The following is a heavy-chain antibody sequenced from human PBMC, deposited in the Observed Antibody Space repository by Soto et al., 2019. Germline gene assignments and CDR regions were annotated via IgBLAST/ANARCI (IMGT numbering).Heavy chain of an antibody. J-gene: IGHJ4*02. CDR2: IYYSGST. Sequence: SETLSLTCTVSGGSISSSSYYWGWIRQPPGKGLEWIGSIYYSGSTYYNPSLESRVTISVDTSKNQFSLKLSSVTAADTAVYYCARRVVRGVSLDYWGQGTLVTVSS. CDR1: GGSISSSSYY. CDR3: ARRVVRGVSLDY. D-gene: IGHD3-10*01. V-gene: IGHV4-39*01.